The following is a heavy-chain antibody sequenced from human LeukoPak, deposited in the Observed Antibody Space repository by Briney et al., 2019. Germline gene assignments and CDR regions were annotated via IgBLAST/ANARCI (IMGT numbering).Heavy chain of an antibody. Sequence: SQTLSLTCTVSGGSISSGNYYWTWIRQSAGKRLEWIGRIYTSKITTYNPSLKSRVTISVDTSRNQFSLKLASVTAADTAVYYCARAGGVLGYFDLWGQGTLVTVSS. V-gene: IGHV4-61*02. J-gene: IGHJ4*02. CDR1: GGSISSGNYY. CDR3: ARAGGVLGYFDL. CDR2: IYTSKIT. D-gene: IGHD3-10*01.